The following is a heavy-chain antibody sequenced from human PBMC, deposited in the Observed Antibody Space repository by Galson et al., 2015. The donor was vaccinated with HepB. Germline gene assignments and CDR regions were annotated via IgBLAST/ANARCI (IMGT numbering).Heavy chain of an antibody. CDR3: AREVHTVGTTFSFDY. CDR1: GFIFSGYS. Sequence: SLRLSCAASGFIFSGYSMNWVRQAPGKGLEWVSYISRSSSTIYYADSVKGRFAISRDNAKNSLYLQMNSLRAEDTAVYYCAREVHTVGTTFSFDYWGQGALVTVSS. J-gene: IGHJ4*02. CDR2: ISRSSSTI. D-gene: IGHD1-26*01. V-gene: IGHV3-48*04.